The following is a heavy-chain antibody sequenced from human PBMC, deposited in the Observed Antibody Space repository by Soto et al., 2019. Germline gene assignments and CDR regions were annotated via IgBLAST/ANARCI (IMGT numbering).Heavy chain of an antibody. J-gene: IGHJ4*02. D-gene: IGHD3-10*01. Sequence: GASVQVSCQSSGYTLTELYINWVRQALRLALEGMGRIHPKSGGSLKTHKCQGSLTMTRDTPTNTVYMEPSSLRSDDTAVYYWARDNYGPLDYWGQGTLVTVSA. CDR3: ARDNYGPLDY. V-gene: IGHV1-2*06. CDR2: IHPKSGGS. CDR1: GYTLTELY.